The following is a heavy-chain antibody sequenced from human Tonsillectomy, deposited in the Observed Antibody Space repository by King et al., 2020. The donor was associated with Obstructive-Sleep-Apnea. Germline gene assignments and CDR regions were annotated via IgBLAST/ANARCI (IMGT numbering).Heavy chain of an antibody. CDR2: IYYSGST. J-gene: IGHJ4*02. CDR1: GGSISSSSYY. CDR3: ARVQIVGALQYYFDY. D-gene: IGHD1-26*01. Sequence: QLQESGPGLVKASETLSLTCTVSGGSISSSSYYWGWIRQPPGKGLEWIGSIYYSGSTYYNPSLKSRVTISVDTSKNQFSLKLSSVTAADTAVYYCARVQIVGALQYYFDYWGQGTLVTVSS. V-gene: IGHV4-39*07.